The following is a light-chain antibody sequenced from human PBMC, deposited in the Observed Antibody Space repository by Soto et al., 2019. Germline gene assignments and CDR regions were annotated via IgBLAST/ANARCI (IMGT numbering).Light chain of an antibody. V-gene: IGLV2-14*01. CDR1: SSDVGSHNH. CDR3: NSLSAAGSSYV. Sequence: SVLTQPASVSGSPGQSIAISCTGTSSDVGSHNHVSWYQQYPGKAPKLIIYEVTNRPSGVSARFSGSKFGSTASLTISGLQAEDEGEYYCNSLSAAGSSYVFGPGTKVTVL. J-gene: IGLJ1*01. CDR2: EVT.